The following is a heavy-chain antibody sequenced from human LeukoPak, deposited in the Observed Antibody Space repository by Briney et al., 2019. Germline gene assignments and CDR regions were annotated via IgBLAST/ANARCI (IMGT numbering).Heavy chain of an antibody. CDR1: GFTFSSYA. J-gene: IGHJ4*02. D-gene: IGHD3-10*01. V-gene: IGHV3-30-3*01. Sequence: PGRSLRLSCAASGFTFSSYAMHWVRQAPGKGLEWVAVISYDGSNTYYADSVKGRFTISRDNSKNTLYLQMNSLRAEDTAVYYCARGAFRMVREVTTDYWGQGTLVTVSS. CDR2: ISYDGSNT. CDR3: ARGAFRMVREVTTDY.